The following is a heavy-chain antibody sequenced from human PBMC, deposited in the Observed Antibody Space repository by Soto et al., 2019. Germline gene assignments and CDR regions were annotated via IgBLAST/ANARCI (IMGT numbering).Heavy chain of an antibody. V-gene: IGHV3-66*01. CDR2: IYSGGST. CDR3: ARMTASGLGDY. J-gene: IGHJ4*02. CDR1: GFTVSSNY. D-gene: IGHD2-21*02. Sequence: GGSLRLSCAASGFTVSSNYMSWVRQAPGKGLEWVSVIYSGGSTYYADSVKGRFTISRDNSKNTLYLQMNSLRAEDTAVYYCARMTASGLGDYWGQGTLVTVSS.